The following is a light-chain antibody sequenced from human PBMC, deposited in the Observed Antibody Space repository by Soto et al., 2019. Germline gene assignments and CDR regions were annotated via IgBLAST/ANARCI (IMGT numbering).Light chain of an antibody. CDR1: SSDGGGYNY. J-gene: IGLJ3*02. Sequence: QSALTQPASVSGSPGQSITISCTGTSSDGGGYNYVSWYQQHPGKAPKLMIYDVSYRLSGVSNRFSGSKSGNTASLTISGLQAEDEADYYCSSYTSSSTVVFGGGTKLTVL. CDR3: SSYTSSSTVV. V-gene: IGLV2-14*01. CDR2: DVS.